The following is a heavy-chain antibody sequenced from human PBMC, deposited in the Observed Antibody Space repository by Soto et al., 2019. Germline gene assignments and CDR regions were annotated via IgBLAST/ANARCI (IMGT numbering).Heavy chain of an antibody. CDR3: ARANAGYSSGWVQKRDAFDI. V-gene: IGHV3-30-3*01. J-gene: IGHJ3*02. CDR1: GFTFSSYA. D-gene: IGHD6-19*01. CDR2: ISYDGSNK. Sequence: QVQLVESGGGVVQPGRSLRLSCAASGFTFSSYAMHWVRQAPGKGLEWVAVISYDGSNKYYADSVKGRFTISRDNSKNTLYLQMNSLRAEDTAVYYCARANAGYSSGWVQKRDAFDIWGQGTMVTVSS.